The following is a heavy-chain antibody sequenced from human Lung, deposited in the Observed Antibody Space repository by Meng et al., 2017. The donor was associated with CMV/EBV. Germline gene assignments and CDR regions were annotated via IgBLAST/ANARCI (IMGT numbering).Heavy chain of an antibody. CDR3: ARQETESYYEY. Sequence: AASGFTFSMDGMDWVRQAPGKGLEWVADISSDGKNKHYAHYVEGRLTISRDNSNKMVYLQMDRLTSEDTAIYYCARQETESYYEYWGQGTLVTVSS. V-gene: IGHV3-30*03. J-gene: IGHJ4*02. D-gene: IGHD3-10*01. CDR2: ISSDGKNK. CDR1: GFTFSMDG.